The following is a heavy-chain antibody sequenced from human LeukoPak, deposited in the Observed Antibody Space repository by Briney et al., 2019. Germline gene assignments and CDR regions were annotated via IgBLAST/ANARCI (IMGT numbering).Heavy chain of an antibody. CDR2: IRYDGTGQ. Sequence: PGGSLRLSRAASGYTFSDYGMHWVRQAPGKGLEWAASIRYDGTGQYYADSVKGRFTISRDNSRNTLYLQMNSLRGEDTAIYYCTKDLSTSHCTTAMCYYFDYWGLGTLVTVSS. CDR1: GYTFSDYG. D-gene: IGHD2/OR15-2a*01. CDR3: TKDLSTSHCTTAMCYYFDY. J-gene: IGHJ4*01. V-gene: IGHV3-30*02.